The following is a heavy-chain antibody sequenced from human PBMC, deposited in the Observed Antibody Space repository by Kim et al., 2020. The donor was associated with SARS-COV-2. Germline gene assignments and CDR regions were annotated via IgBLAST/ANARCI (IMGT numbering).Heavy chain of an antibody. D-gene: IGHD2-8*01. CDR3: AKAAPIVLMVYATYYGMDV. CDR2: ISGSGGST. J-gene: IGHJ6*02. Sequence: GGSLRLSCAASGFTFSSYAMSWVRQAPGKGLEWVSAISGSGGSTYYADSVKGRFTISRDNSKNTLYLQMNSLRAEDTAVYYCAKAAPIVLMVYATYYGMDVWGQGTTVTVSS. V-gene: IGHV3-23*01. CDR1: GFTFSSYA.